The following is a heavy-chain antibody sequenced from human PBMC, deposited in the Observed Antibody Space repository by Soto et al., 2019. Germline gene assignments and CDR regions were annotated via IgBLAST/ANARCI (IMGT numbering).Heavy chain of an antibody. CDR1: VYTFTRYY. CDR2: INVGNSNT. D-gene: IGHD3-22*01. V-gene: IGHV1-3*01. Sequence: QVQFVQSGAEVKKPGASVKVSCKTPVYTFTRYYIHWVRKPLGQRLEWMGWINVGNSNTRYSQKFQCRLAFTSDTPGNTAYQRLNSLTSEDTAVYYYATPHDYEGCLDSWCQGTLVTVS. CDR3: ATPHDYEGCLDS. J-gene: IGHJ4*02.